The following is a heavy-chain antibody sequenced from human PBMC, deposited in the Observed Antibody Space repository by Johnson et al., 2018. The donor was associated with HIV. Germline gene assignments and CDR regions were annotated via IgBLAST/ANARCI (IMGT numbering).Heavy chain of an antibody. D-gene: IGHD3-10*01. J-gene: IGHJ3*01. CDR2: ISYDGSNK. CDR3: ARALTMVRGVISDA. V-gene: IGHV3-30-3*01. CDR1: GFTFSSYA. Sequence: QVQLVESGGGVVQPGRSLRLSCAASGFTFSSYAMHWVRQAPGKGLEWVAVISYDGSNKYYADSVKGRFTISRDNSKNTLYLQMNSLRAEDTALYYCARALTMVRGVISDA.